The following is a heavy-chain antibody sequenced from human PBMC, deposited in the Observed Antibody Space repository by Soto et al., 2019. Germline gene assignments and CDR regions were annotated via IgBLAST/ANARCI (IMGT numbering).Heavy chain of an antibody. J-gene: IGHJ4*02. CDR2: ISYDGSNK. Sequence: QVQLVESGGGVVQPGRSLRLSCAASGFTFSSYGMHWVRQAPGKGLEWVAVISYDGSNKYYADSVKGRFTISRDNSKNTLYLQMNSRRAEDTAVYYCAKDRSYCSGGSCYSAGFDYWGQGTLVTVSS. CDR3: AKDRSYCSGGSCYSAGFDY. V-gene: IGHV3-30*18. D-gene: IGHD2-15*01. CDR1: GFTFSSYG.